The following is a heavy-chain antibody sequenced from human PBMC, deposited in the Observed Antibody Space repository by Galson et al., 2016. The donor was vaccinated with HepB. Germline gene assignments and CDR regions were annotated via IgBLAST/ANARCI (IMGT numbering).Heavy chain of an antibody. Sequence: SLRLSCAASGFTFSSYSMNWVRQAPGKGLEWVSSISSGSSHIFYADSVKGRFTISRDDAENSLYLHMNSLRAEDTALYYCARVVTPMAAANRGFGSWGQGTQVVVSS. J-gene: IGHJ5*02. CDR3: ARVVTPMAAANRGFGS. D-gene: IGHD6-13*01. V-gene: IGHV3-21*01. CDR2: ISSGSSHI. CDR1: GFTFSSYS.